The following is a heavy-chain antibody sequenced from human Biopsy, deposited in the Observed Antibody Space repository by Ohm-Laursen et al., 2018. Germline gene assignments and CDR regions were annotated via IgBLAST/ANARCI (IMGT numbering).Heavy chain of an antibody. CDR1: GDSIRNYY. Sequence: SETLSLTCTVSGDSIRNYYWSWIRQAAGKGLEWIGRIYPGGGTIYNPSLKSRVTMSVDTSKNHFSLNLNSVTAADTAAYYCAGIVLGPTNDAFDIWGQGTMVTVSS. CDR2: IYPGGGT. CDR3: AGIVLGPTNDAFDI. J-gene: IGHJ3*02. V-gene: IGHV4-4*07. D-gene: IGHD1-26*01.